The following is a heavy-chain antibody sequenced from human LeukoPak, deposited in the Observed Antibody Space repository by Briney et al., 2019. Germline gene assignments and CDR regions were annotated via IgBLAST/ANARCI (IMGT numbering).Heavy chain of an antibody. CDR1: GFTFSDYN. CDR3: ARGTSWYSSSWQHDY. D-gene: IGHD6-13*01. V-gene: IGHV3-48*01. CDR2: ISGISSSI. Sequence: GGSLRLSCAASGFTFSDYNMTWDRQAPGKGLEWVSYISGISSSIYYADSVKGRFTISRDNAKNSLYLQMNSLRAEDTAVYYCARGTSWYSSSWQHDYWGQGTLVTVSS. J-gene: IGHJ4*02.